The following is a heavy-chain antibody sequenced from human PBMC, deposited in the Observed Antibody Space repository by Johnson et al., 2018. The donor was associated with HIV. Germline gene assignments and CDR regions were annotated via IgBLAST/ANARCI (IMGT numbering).Heavy chain of an antibody. J-gene: IGHJ3*02. CDR2: ISYDGSYK. V-gene: IGHV3-30*14. CDR1: GFTFSNYA. D-gene: IGHD6-13*01. CDR3: ARTQVYSSSRDDAFDI. Sequence: QVQLVESGGGVVQPGRSLRLSCAASGFTFSNYAMHWVRQAPGKGLEWLSVISYDGSYKYYADSVKGRFTISRDNSKNTLYLQMSGLRSEDTAVYYCARTQVYSSSRDDAFDIWGQGTMVTVSS.